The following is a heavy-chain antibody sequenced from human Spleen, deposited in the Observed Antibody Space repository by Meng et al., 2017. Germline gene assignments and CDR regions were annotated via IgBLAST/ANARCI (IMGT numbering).Heavy chain of an antibody. J-gene: IGHJ2*01. V-gene: IGHV4-4*02. CDR1: RGFIVSTNG. CDR3: ARGYSSSWYGTYWYFDL. CDR2: IYDSGNT. D-gene: IGHD6-13*01. Sequence: SGPALGNLWGTLPLRCPVSRGFIVSTNGWSWVRQTPGKGLEWIGEIYDSGNTNYTPSLKSRVTISVDKSKNQFSLKLSSVTAADTAVYYCARGYSSSWYGTYWYFDLWGRGTLVTVSS.